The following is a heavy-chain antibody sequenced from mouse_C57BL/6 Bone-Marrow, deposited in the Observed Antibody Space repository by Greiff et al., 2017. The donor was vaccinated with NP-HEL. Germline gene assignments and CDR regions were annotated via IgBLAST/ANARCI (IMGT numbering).Heavy chain of an antibody. Sequence: VQLQQPGAELVKPGASVKMSCKASGYTFTSYWLTWVKQRPGQGLEWIGDIYPGSGSTNYNEKFKSKATLTVDTSSSTAYMQLSSLTSEDSAVYYCARDYYGSRPFAYWGQGTLVTVSA. V-gene: IGHV1-55*01. CDR1: GYTFTSYW. D-gene: IGHD1-1*01. J-gene: IGHJ3*01. CDR3: ARDYYGSRPFAY. CDR2: IYPGSGST.